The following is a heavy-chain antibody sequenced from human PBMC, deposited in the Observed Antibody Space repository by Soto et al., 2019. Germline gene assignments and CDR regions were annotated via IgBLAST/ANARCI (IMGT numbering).Heavy chain of an antibody. J-gene: IGHJ6*03. CDR2: IYPGDSDT. CDR1: GYSFTSYW. CDR3: ASSNWPGDYYMDV. Sequence: PGESLKISFKGSGYSFTSYWIGWVRQMPGKGLEWMGIIYPGDSDTRYSPSFQGQVTISADKSISTAYLQWSSLKASDTAMYYCASSNWPGDYYMDVWGKGTTVTVSS. D-gene: IGHD1-1*01. V-gene: IGHV5-51*01.